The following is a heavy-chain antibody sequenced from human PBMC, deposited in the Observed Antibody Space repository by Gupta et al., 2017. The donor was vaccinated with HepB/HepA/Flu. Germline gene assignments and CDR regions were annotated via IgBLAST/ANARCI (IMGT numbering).Heavy chain of an antibody. CDR2: ISSSSSYI. CDR1: GFTFSSYS. D-gene: IGHD2-15*01. CDR3: ARSDYCSGGSCYRLYGMDV. Sequence: EVQLVESGGGLVKPGGSLRLSCAASGFTFSSYSMNWVRQAPGKGLEWVSSISSSSSYIYYADSVKGRFTISRDNAKNSLYLQMNSLRAEDTAVYYCARSDYCSGGSCYRLYGMDVWGQGTTVTVSS. V-gene: IGHV3-21*01. J-gene: IGHJ6*02.